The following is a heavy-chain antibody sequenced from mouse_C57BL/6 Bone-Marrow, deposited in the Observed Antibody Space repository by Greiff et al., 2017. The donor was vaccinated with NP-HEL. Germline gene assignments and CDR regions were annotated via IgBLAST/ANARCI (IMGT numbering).Heavy chain of an antibody. D-gene: IGHD2-1*01. J-gene: IGHJ2*01. CDR2: IDPETGGT. V-gene: IGHV1-15*01. Sequence: VKVVESGAELVRPGASVTLSCKASGYTFTDYEMHWVKQTPVHGLEWIGAIDPETGGTAYNQKFKGKAILTADKSSSTAYMELRSLTSEDSAVYYCTRLDGNYVGWGQGTTLTVSS. CDR1: GYTFTDYE. CDR3: TRLDGNYVG.